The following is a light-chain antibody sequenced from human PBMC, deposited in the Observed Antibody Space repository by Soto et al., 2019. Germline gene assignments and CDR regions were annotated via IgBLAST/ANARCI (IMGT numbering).Light chain of an antibody. CDR1: QGLSSY. J-gene: IGKJ4*01. Sequence: DIQMPQSPSSVSASVGDRVTITCRASQGLSSYLAWYQQKPGKAPKLLIYAASNLQSGVPSRFSGSGSGTAFTLTISSLQPEDFATYFCLSGHSRPFGGGTKVEIK. CDR2: AAS. V-gene: IGKV1-12*02. CDR3: LSGHSRP.